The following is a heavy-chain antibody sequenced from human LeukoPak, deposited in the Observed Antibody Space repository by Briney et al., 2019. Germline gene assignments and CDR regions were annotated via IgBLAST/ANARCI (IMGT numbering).Heavy chain of an antibody. J-gene: IGHJ4*02. CDR2: IYTSGST. Sequence: SETLSLTCTVSGGSISSYYWSWIRQPAGKGLEWIGRIYTSGSTNYNPSLKSRVTMSVDTSKNQFSLKLSSVTAADTAVYYGAREIRGNYYDSSGYYFGPLDYWGQGTLVTVSS. V-gene: IGHV4-4*07. CDR1: GGSISSYY. CDR3: AREIRGNYYDSSGYYFGPLDY. D-gene: IGHD3-22*01.